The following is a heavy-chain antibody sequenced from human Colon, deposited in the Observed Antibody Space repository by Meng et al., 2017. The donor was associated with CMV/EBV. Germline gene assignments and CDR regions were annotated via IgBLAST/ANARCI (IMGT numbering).Heavy chain of an antibody. J-gene: IGHJ6*02. V-gene: IGHV3-7*01. CDR1: GFTFSNYW. Sequence: GGSLRLSCAASGFTFSNYWMSWVRQAPGKGLEWVANIRQDESEKYYVDSVKGRFTISRDNAKNSVYLQMNSLRPEDTAVYYCARDRDHIPQDGYYDMDVWGQGTTVTVSS. CDR3: ARDRDHIPQDGYYDMDV. CDR2: IRQDESEK. D-gene: IGHD2-21*01.